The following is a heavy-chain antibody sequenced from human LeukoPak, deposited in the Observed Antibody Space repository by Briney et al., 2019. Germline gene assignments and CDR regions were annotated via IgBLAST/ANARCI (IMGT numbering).Heavy chain of an antibody. D-gene: IGHD2-2*01. J-gene: IGHJ6*02. V-gene: IGHV1-18*01. Sequence: ASVKVSCKASGYTFTSYGISWVRQAPGQGLEWMGWISAYNGNTNYAQKLQGRVTMTTDTSTSTAYMELRSLRSDDTAVYYCARDCPSSTSCYAYYYYGMDVWGQGTTVTVSS. CDR2: ISAYNGNT. CDR1: GYTFTSYG. CDR3: ARDCPSSTSCYAYYYYGMDV.